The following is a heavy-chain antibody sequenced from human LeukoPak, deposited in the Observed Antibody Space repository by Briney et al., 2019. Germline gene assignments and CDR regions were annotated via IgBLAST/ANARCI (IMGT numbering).Heavy chain of an antibody. D-gene: IGHD6-19*01. Sequence: ASVKVSCKAFGYTFTSNYMHWVRQAPGQGPEWMGVISPSGGSTTYAQKFQGRVTLTRDMSTSTDYLELSSLRSEDTAVYYCARDHSSGWQAWFDPWGQGTLVTVSS. J-gene: IGHJ5*02. CDR2: ISPSGGST. CDR1: GYTFTSNY. V-gene: IGHV1-46*01. CDR3: ARDHSSGWQAWFDP.